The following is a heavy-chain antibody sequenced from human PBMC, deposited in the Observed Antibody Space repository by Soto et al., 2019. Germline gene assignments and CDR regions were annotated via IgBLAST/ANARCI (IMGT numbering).Heavy chain of an antibody. V-gene: IGHV4-34*01. J-gene: IGHJ4*02. CDR2: INHSGST. D-gene: IGHD5-18*01. CDR3: ARGGGYSYGSFDY. Sequence: QVQLQQWGAGLLKPSETLSLTCAVYGGSFSGYYWSWIRQPPGKGLEWIGEINHSGSTNYNPSLKSRVTISVDTSKNQFSLKLSSVTAADTAVYYCARGGGYSYGSFDYWGQGTLVTVSS. CDR1: GGSFSGYY.